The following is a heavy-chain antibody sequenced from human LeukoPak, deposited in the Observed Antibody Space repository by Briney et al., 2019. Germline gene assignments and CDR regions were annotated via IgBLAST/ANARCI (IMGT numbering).Heavy chain of an antibody. CDR3: ARGYYDSSGYPQRPFDY. D-gene: IGHD3-22*01. CDR1: GFTFSSYW. V-gene: IGHV3-74*01. CDR2: INSDGSST. J-gene: IGHJ4*02. Sequence: GGSLRLSCAASGFTFSSYWMHWVRQAPGKGLVWVSRINSDGSSTTYADSVKGRFTIPRDNAKNTLYLQMNSLRAEDTAVYYCARGYYDSSGYPQRPFDYWGQGTLVTVSS.